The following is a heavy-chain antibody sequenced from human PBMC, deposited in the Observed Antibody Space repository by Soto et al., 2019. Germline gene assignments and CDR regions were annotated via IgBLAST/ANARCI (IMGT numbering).Heavy chain of an antibody. V-gene: IGHV3-30*18. CDR3: AKDIYYYDRSGYYTYDH. D-gene: IGHD3-22*01. CDR1: GFTFSSYG. CDR2: VSYDGSNK. Sequence: GGSLRLSCAASGFTFSSYGVHWVRQAPGKRLEWVASVSYDGSNKHYADSVKGRFTISRDNSRNTLDLQMNSLRAEDTAVYYSAKDIYYYDRSGYYTYDHGGKGTQVTVSS. J-gene: IGHJ4*02.